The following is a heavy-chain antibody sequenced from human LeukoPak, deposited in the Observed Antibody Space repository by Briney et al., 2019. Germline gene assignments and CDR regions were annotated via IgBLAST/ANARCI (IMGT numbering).Heavy chain of an antibody. Sequence: SQTLSLTCAISGDSVSSNSAAWNWIRQSPSRGLEWLGRTYYRSKWYNDYAVSVKSRITINPDTSKNQFSLQLNSVTPEDTAVYYCARDRGSYYGSGSYYKRYNWFDPWGQGTLVTVSS. CDR1: GDSVSSNSAA. D-gene: IGHD3-10*01. V-gene: IGHV6-1*01. CDR2: TYYRSKWYN. CDR3: ARDRGSYYGSGSYYKRYNWFDP. J-gene: IGHJ5*02.